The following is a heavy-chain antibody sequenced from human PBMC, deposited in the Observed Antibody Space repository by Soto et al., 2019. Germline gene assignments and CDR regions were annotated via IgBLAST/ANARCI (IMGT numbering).Heavy chain of an antibody. CDR2: IYHSGST. D-gene: IGHD4-4*01. CDR3: ARGGGVTTTGDDY. J-gene: IGHJ4*02. Sequence: QLQLQESGSGLVKPSQTLSLTCAVSGGSINTATHSWSWIRQPPGKGLEWIGYIYHSGSTYYNPSAKSRVTIYIDKSTNQCSLRLSSVPAAGTAVYYCARGGGVTTTGDDYWGQGILVTVSS. V-gene: IGHV4-30-2*01. CDR1: GGSINTATHS.